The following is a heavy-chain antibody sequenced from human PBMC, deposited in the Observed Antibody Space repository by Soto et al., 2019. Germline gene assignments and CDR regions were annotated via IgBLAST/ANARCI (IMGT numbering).Heavy chain of an antibody. V-gene: IGHV4-59*08. Sequence: ETLSLTCTVSGGSISSYYWSWIRQPPGKGLEWIGYIYYSGSTNYNPSLKSRVTISVDTSKNQFSLKLSSVTAADTAVYYCARLLDGSGSYYNRRSYYYMDVWGKGTTVTVSS. CDR2: IYYSGST. J-gene: IGHJ6*03. D-gene: IGHD3-10*01. CDR3: ARLLDGSGSYYNRRSYYYMDV. CDR1: GGSISSYY.